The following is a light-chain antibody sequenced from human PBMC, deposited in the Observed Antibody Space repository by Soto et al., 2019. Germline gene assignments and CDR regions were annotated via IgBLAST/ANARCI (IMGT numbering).Light chain of an antibody. CDR3: QQYGTSPQT. Sequence: EIVLTQSPATLSLSPGERATLSCRASQSVGSNVAWYQQKPGQAPRLLISGASNSRATGVPDRFSGGGSGTDFILTISRLEPEDFAVYFCQQYGTSPQTFGQGTKVDIK. J-gene: IGKJ1*01. V-gene: IGKV3-20*01. CDR1: QSVGSN. CDR2: GAS.